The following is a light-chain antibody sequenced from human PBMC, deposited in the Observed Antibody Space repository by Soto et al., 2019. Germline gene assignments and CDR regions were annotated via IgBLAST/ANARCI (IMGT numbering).Light chain of an antibody. V-gene: IGLV1-47*01. CDR3: AAWDDSLSGRVV. CDR1: SSNIGSNY. CDR2: RNN. Sequence: QSVLTQPPSASGTPGQRVTISCSGSSSNIGSNYVYWYQQLPGTAPKLLIYRNNQRPSGVPDRFSGSKSGTSASLAISGHRSDDEADYYCAAWDDSLSGRVVFGGGTKVTVL. J-gene: IGLJ2*01.